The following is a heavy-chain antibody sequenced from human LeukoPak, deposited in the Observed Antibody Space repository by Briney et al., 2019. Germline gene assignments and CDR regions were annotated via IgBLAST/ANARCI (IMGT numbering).Heavy chain of an antibody. Sequence: SGGSLRLSCAASGFTFTSYAMHWVRQAPGKGLEWVAVISFAGDIYYYADSVKGRFTISRDNSKNTLYLQMNSLRAEDTAVYYCARDKDWILFDYWGQGTLVTVSS. CDR3: ARDKDWILFDY. CDR1: GFTFTSYA. D-gene: IGHD3/OR15-3a*01. J-gene: IGHJ4*02. CDR2: ISFAGDIY. V-gene: IGHV3-30*04.